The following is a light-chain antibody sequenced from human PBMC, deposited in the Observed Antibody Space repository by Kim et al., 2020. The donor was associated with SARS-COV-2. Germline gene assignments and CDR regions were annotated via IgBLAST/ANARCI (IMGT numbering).Light chain of an antibody. CDR3: QQYTSYPYT. CDR2: DAS. Sequence: DIQMTQSPSTLSASIGDRVAITCRASQSVSSFLAWYQQKPGKAPKLLIYDASSLESGVPPRFRGSGSGTELTLTISSLQPDDFATFCCQQYTSYPYTFGQGTKLEI. J-gene: IGKJ2*01. CDR1: QSVSSF. V-gene: IGKV1-5*01.